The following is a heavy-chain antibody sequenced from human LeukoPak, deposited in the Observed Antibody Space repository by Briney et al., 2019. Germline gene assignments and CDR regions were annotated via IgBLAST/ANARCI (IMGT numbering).Heavy chain of an antibody. J-gene: IGHJ4*02. CDR3: AKDLEYYYDSSGYLDY. CDR2: ISGSGGST. V-gene: IGHV3-23*01. Sequence: GGSLRLSCAASGCTFSSYAMSWVRQAPGKGLEWVSAISGSGGSTYYADSVKGRFTISRDNSKNTLYLQMNSLRAEGTAVYYCAKDLEYYYDSSGYLDYWGQGTLVTVSS. D-gene: IGHD3-22*01. CDR1: GCTFSSYA.